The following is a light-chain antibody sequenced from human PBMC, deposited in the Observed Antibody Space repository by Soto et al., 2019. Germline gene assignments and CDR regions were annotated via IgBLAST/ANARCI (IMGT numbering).Light chain of an antibody. CDR1: QSVSSY. V-gene: IGKV3-11*01. J-gene: IGKJ4*01. CDR3: QQRSNWPWT. CDR2: DTS. Sequence: EIVLTQSPATLSLSPGERATLSSRASQSVSSYLAWYQQKPGQAPRLLIYDTSNRATGIPARFSGSGSGTDFTLTISSLEPEDFALYYCQQRSNWPWTFGGGTKVEIK.